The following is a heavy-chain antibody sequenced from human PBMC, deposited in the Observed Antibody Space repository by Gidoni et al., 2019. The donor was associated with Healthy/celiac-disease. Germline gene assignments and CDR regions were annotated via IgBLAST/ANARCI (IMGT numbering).Heavy chain of an antibody. Sequence: QVQLVQSGAEVKKPGASVKVSCKASGYTFTGYYRHLVRQAPGQGLEWMGWINPNSGGTNYAQKFQGWVTMTSDTSISTAYMELSRLRSDDTAVYYCARGHYDSPGFDPWGQGTLVTVSS. CDR2: INPNSGGT. D-gene: IGHD3-3*01. CDR3: ARGHYDSPGFDP. CDR1: GYTFTGYY. V-gene: IGHV1-2*04. J-gene: IGHJ5*02.